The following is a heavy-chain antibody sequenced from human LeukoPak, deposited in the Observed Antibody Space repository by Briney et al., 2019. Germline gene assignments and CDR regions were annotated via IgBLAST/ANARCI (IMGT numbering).Heavy chain of an antibody. CDR3: ARFYCSSTSCYTEYNWFDP. D-gene: IGHD2-2*02. CDR1: GYTFTSYG. V-gene: IGHV1-18*01. J-gene: IGHJ5*02. CDR2: ISAYNGNT. Sequence: GASVKVSCKASGYTFTSYGISWVRQAPGQGLEWMGWISAYNGNTNYAQKLQGRVTMTTDTSTSTAYMELRSLRSDDTAVYYCARFYCSSTSCYTEYNWFDPWGQGTLVTVSS.